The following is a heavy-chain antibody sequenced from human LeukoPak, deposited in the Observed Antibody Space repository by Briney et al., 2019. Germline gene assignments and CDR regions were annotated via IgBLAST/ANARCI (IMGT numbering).Heavy chain of an antibody. CDR1: GYTFTSYD. D-gene: IGHD3-3*01. J-gene: IGHJ6*03. CDR2: MNPNSGNT. V-gene: IGHV1-8*01. Sequence: GASVKVSCKASGYTFTSYDINWVGQAPGKGLEGMEWMNPNSGNTGYAQKFQGRVTMTRTTSISTAYMELISLRSEDTAVYYCARGVNDFWSGSYYMDFWGKGTTVTVSS. CDR3: ARGVNDFWSGSYYMDF.